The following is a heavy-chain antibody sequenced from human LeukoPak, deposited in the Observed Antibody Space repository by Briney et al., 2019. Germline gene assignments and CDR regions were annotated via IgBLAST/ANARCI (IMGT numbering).Heavy chain of an antibody. CDR3: TRQYCSSTSCEFDY. CDR1: GFTFSGSA. V-gene: IGHV3-73*01. Sequence: GGSLRLSCAASGFTFSGSATHWVRQASGKGLEWVGRIRSKANSYATAYAASVKGRFTISRDDSKNTAYLQMNSLKTEDTAVYYCTRQYCSSTSCEFDYWGQGTLVTVSS. D-gene: IGHD2-2*01. CDR2: IRSKANSYAT. J-gene: IGHJ4*02.